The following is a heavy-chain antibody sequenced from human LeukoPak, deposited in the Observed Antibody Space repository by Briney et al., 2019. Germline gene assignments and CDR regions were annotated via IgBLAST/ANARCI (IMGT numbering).Heavy chain of an antibody. J-gene: IGHJ4*02. Sequence: GGSLRVSCAASGFTFSSYAMSWVRQAPGKGLEWVSAISGSGGSTYYADSVKGRFTISRDNSKNTLYLQMNSLRAEDTAVYYCAKDLDTVVTAPDFDYWGQGTLVTVTS. CDR1: GFTFSSYA. V-gene: IGHV3-23*01. CDR3: AKDLDTVVTAPDFDY. CDR2: ISGSGGST. D-gene: IGHD2-21*02.